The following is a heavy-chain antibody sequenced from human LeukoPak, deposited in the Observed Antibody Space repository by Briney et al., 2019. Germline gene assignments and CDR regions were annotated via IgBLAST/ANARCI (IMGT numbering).Heavy chain of an antibody. CDR2: IYYSGST. D-gene: IGHD4-17*01. J-gene: IGHJ4*02. V-gene: IGHV4-59*01. Sequence: SETLSLTCTVSGGSISSYYWSWIRQPPEKGLEWIGYIYYSGSTNYNPSLKSRVTISVDTSKNQFSLKLSSVTAADTAVYYCARYATVVSYFDYWGRGTLVTVSS. CDR3: ARYATVVSYFDY. CDR1: GGSISSYY.